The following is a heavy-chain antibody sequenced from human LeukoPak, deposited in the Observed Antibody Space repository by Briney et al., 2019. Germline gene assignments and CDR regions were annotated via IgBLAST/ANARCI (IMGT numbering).Heavy chain of an antibody. CDR2: IYYSGST. D-gene: IGHD7-27*01. V-gene: IGHV4-59*12. Sequence: SETLSLTCTVSGGSISSYYWSWIRQPPGKGLEWIGYIYYSGSTNYNPSLKSRVTISVDTSKNQFSLKLSSVTAADTAVYYCARANWGPLDYWGQGTLVTVSS. CDR1: GGSISSYY. J-gene: IGHJ4*02. CDR3: ARANWGPLDY.